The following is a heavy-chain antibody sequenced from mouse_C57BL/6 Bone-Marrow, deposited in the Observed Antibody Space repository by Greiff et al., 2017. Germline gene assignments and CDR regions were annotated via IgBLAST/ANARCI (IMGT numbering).Heavy chain of an antibody. J-gene: IGHJ2*01. D-gene: IGHD1-1*01. CDR3: ARPYGNYFDY. CDR2: ISSGSSTI. Sequence: EVMLVESGGGLVKPGGSLKLSCAASGFTFSDYGMHWVRQAPEKGLEWVAYISSGSSTIYYADTVKGRFTISRDNAKNTLFLQMTSLRSEDTAMYYCARPYGNYFDYWGQGTTLTVSS. V-gene: IGHV5-17*01. CDR1: GFTFSDYG.